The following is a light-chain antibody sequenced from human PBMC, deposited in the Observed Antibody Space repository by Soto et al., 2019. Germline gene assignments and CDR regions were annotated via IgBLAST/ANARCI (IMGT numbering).Light chain of an antibody. CDR2: DVT. CDR1: SSDVGGYNS. CDR3: SSFTSSMTNV. V-gene: IGLV2-14*01. Sequence: ALTQPASVSGSPGQSITISCTGTSSDVGGYNSVSWYQQHPGKAPKLILYDVTDRPSGVSYRFSGSKSGNTASLTISGLQAADEADYFCSSFTSSMTNVFGSGTKLTVL. J-gene: IGLJ1*01.